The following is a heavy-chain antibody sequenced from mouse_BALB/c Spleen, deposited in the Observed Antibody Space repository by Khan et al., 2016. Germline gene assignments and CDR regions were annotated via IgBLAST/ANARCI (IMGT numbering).Heavy chain of an antibody. J-gene: IGHJ2*01. CDR1: GYSITSDYA. CDR2: ISYSGST. D-gene: IGHD3-1*01. CDR3: ARSIMAH. V-gene: IGHV3-2*02. Sequence: EVQLVESGPGLVKPSQSLSLTCTVTGYSITSDYAWNWIRQFPGNQLEWRGYISYSGSTSYNPSLKSRISITRDTSKNQFFLQLNYVTTEDTATYYCARSIMAHRGQGTTLTVAS.